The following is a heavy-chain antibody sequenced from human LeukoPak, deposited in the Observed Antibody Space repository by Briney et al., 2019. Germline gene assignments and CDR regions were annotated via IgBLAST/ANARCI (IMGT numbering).Heavy chain of an antibody. CDR2: IYYSRST. Sequence: SETLSLTCTVSGGSISSYYWSWIRQPPGKGLEWIGYIYYSRSTNYNPSLKSRVTISVDTSKNQFSLKLSSVTAADTAVYYCARVDTAMTGRPSEYYFDYWGQGTLVTVSS. CDR1: GGSISSYY. D-gene: IGHD5-18*01. V-gene: IGHV4-59*01. CDR3: ARVDTAMTGRPSEYYFDY. J-gene: IGHJ4*02.